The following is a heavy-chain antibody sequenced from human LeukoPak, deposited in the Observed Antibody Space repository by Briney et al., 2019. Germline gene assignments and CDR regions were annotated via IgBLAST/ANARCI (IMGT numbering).Heavy chain of an antibody. D-gene: IGHD1-26*01. CDR2: IGDSGVPT. CDR3: AKDILNSAIYLECFGC. CDR1: GFTFSSYS. Sequence: PGGSLRLSCAASGFTFSSYSVNWVRQAPGRGLEWVSSIGDSGVPTYYADSVKGRFTISRDNSQNTLYLQMNSLGADDTAVYFCAKDILNSAIYLECFGCWGQGTPVTVSS. V-gene: IGHV3-23*01. J-gene: IGHJ4*02.